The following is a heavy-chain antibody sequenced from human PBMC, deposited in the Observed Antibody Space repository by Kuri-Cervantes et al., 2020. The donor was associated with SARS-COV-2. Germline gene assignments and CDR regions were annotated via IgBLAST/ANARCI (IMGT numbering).Heavy chain of an antibody. V-gene: IGHV3-49*04. J-gene: IGHJ5*02. CDR3: TRDDFWSGYYTS. CDR2: IRSKAYGGTT. Sequence: GGSLRLSCAASGFTFSSYSMNWVRQAPGKGLEWVGFIRSKAYGGTTEYAASVKGRFTISRDDSKSIAYLQMNSLKTEGTAVYYCTRDDFWSGYYTSWGQGTLVTVSS. D-gene: IGHD3-3*01. CDR1: GFTFSSYS.